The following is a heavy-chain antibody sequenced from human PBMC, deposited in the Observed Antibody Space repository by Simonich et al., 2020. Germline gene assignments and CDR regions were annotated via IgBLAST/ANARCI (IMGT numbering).Heavy chain of an antibody. V-gene: IGHV3-21*01. D-gene: IGHD5-18*01. CDR2: ISSSSIYI. CDR3: ARDVDTAMVFDY. CDR1: GFTFSSYS. Sequence: EVQLVESGGGLVKPGGSLRLSCAASGFTFSSYSMNWVRQAPGKWLEWVSSISSSSIYINYADSVKGRVTISRDNAKNSLYLQMNSLRAEDTAVYYCARDVDTAMVFDYWGQGTLVTVSS. J-gene: IGHJ4*02.